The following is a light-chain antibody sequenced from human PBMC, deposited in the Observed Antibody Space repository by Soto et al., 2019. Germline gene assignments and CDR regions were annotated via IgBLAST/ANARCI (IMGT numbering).Light chain of an antibody. CDR3: AAWDDSLNGRWV. CDR2: SNN. V-gene: IGLV1-44*01. J-gene: IGLJ3*02. Sequence: QDVVTQPPSASGTPGQRVTISCSGSSSNIGSNTVNWYQQLPGTAPKLLIYSNNQRPSGVPDRFSGSKSGTSASLAISGLQSEDEADYYCAAWDDSLNGRWVFGGGTKLTVL. CDR1: SSNIGSNT.